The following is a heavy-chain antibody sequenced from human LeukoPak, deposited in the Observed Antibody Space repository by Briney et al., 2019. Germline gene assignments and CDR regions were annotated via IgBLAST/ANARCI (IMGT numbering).Heavy chain of an antibody. J-gene: IGHJ5*02. D-gene: IGHD3-16*01. CDR3: ARFTPQGYGWGGYNRFDP. CDR1: RFTFSSYS. CDR2: IYYSGST. V-gene: IGHV4-59*01. Sequence: PGGSLRLSCAASRFTFSSYSMNWIRQPPGKGLEWIGYIYYSGSTNYNPSLKSRVTISVDTSKNQFSLNLTSVTAADTAVYYCARFTPQGYGWGGYNRFDPWGQGTLVTVSS.